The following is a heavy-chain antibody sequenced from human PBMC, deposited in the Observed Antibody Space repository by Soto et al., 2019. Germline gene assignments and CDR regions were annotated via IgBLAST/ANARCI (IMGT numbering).Heavy chain of an antibody. J-gene: IGHJ4*02. Sequence: ASVKVSCKASGNTFSDYYIHWVRQAPGQGLEWMGWINPDRGGTDYGGTNYAPKFQDRVTMIRDTSVSTTYMVLSRLTSDDTAVYYCATTEGTNDMVYWGQGTLVTVSS. D-gene: IGHD2-8*01. CDR3: ATTEGTNDMVY. V-gene: IGHV1-2*02. CDR1: GNTFSDYY. CDR2: INPDRGGTDYGGT.